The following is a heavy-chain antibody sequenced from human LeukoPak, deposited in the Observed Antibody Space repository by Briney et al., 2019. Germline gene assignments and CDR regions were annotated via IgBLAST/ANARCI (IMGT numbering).Heavy chain of an antibody. CDR1: GGSINGYS. CDR2: VYYSGTT. V-gene: IGHV4-59*13. D-gene: IGHD2-2*01. CDR3: ARDMGHYCSSTSCSSGWFDP. J-gene: IGHJ5*02. Sequence: SETLSLTCTVSGGSINGYSWTWIRQPPGKGLELIGCVYYSGTTDSNPSLRSRVTMSTDTSNNQFSLKLRSVTAADTAVYYCARDMGHYCSSTSCSSGWFDPWGQGTLVTVSS.